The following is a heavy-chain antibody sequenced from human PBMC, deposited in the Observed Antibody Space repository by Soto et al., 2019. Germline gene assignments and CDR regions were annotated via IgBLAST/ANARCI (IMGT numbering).Heavy chain of an antibody. Sequence: EVQLLESGGGWVQAAGCLRLSCPVSGFTFRNYGMSWVRQAPGTGVEWGSGISGSGGSTYYAESVKGRFTISSDNSKSTLYLQVKSLRAEDTALYYCAKARGKEVCDNKAGFDCWGQGTLVTVSS. CDR3: AKARGKEVCDNKAGFDC. J-gene: IGHJ4*02. CDR2: ISGSGGST. V-gene: IGHV3-23*01. CDR1: GFTFRNYG. D-gene: IGHD6-19*01.